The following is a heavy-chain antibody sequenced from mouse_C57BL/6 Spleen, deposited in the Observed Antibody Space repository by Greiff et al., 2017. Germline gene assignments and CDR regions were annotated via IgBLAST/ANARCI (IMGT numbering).Heavy chain of an antibody. CDR2: INPNYGTT. Sequence: LQESGPELVKPGASVKISCKASGYSFTDYNMHWVKQSNGKSLEWIGVINPNYGTTSYNQKFKGKATLTVDQSSSTAYMQLNSLTSEDSAVYYCATGDSSGYYAMDDWGQGTSVTVSS. V-gene: IGHV1-39*01. D-gene: IGHD3-2*02. CDR3: ATGDSSGYYAMDD. J-gene: IGHJ4*01. CDR1: GYSFTDYN.